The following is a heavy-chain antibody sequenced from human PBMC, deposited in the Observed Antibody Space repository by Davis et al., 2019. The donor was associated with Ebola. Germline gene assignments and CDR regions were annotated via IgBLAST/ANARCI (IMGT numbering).Heavy chain of an antibody. CDR2: IYFSGST. J-gene: IGHJ6*04. CDR1: GGSISSYY. V-gene: IGHV4-59*01. Sequence: SETLSLTCTVSGGSISSYYWSWIRQPPGKGLEWIGYIYFSGSTNYNPSLKSRLTISVDTSKNQFSLKLSSVTAADTAVYYCARGDDYPFYMDVWGKGTTVTVSS. D-gene: IGHD3-16*01. CDR3: ARGDDYPFYMDV.